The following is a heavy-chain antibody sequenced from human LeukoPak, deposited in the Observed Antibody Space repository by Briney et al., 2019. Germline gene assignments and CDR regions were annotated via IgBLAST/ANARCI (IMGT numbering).Heavy chain of an antibody. Sequence: PSETLSLTCTVSGGSISSYYWSWIRQPPGKGLEWIGYIDYSGSPNYNPSLKSRGTISGDTSKNQFSLKLSSVTAADTAVYYCFLTISGYYYVFDYWGQGTLVTVSS. CDR3: FLTISGYYYVFDY. CDR1: GGSISSYY. CDR2: IDYSGSP. J-gene: IGHJ4*02. D-gene: IGHD3-22*01. V-gene: IGHV4-59*12.